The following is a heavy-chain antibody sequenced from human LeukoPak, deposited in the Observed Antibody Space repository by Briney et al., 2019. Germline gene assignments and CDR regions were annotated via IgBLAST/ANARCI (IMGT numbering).Heavy chain of an antibody. CDR2: FDPEDGET. V-gene: IGHV1-24*01. CDR3: ATDQGTYYYDSSGYSLDY. J-gene: IGHJ4*02. CDR1: GYTLTELS. D-gene: IGHD3-22*01. Sequence: VASVKVSCKVSGYTLTELSMHWVRQAPGKGLEWMGGFDPEDGETIYAQKFQGRVTMTGDTSTDTAYMELSSLRSEDTAVYYCATDQGTYYYDSSGYSLDYWGQGTLVTVSS.